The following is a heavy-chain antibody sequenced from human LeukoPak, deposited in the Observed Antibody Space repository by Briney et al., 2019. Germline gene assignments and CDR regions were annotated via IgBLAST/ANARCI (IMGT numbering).Heavy chain of an antibody. J-gene: IGHJ4*02. CDR3: ARSGDSALGYFDY. CDR2: IWYDGSNK. Sequence: GGSLRLSCAASGFTFSNYWMHWVRQAPGKGLEWVAVIWYDGSNKYYADSVKGRFTISRDNSKNTLYLQMNSLRAEDTAVYYCARSGDSALGYFDYWGQGTLVTVSS. V-gene: IGHV3-33*08. CDR1: GFTFSNYW. D-gene: IGHD1-26*01.